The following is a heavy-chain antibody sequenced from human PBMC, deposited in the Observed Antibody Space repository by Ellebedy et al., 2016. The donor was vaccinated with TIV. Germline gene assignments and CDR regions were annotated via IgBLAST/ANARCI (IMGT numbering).Heavy chain of an antibody. Sequence: AASVKVSCKASGDAFTRYTFTWVRQAPGQGLEWMGEIIPIFGMTNYAQKFHGRVTITADESTSTAYMELSGLRSDDTAVYYCARDRSRGTSAPGSGNYYYGMDVWGQGTRVTVSS. CDR2: IIPIFGMT. D-gene: IGHD2-15*01. CDR1: GDAFTRYT. J-gene: IGHJ6*02. V-gene: IGHV1-69*13. CDR3: ARDRSRGTSAPGSGNYYYGMDV.